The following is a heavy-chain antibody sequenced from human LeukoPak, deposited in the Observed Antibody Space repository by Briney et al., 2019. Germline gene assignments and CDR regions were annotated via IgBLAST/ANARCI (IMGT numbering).Heavy chain of an antibody. V-gene: IGHV4-61*02. CDR2: IYTSGST. CDR1: GGSISSSSYY. D-gene: IGHD3-16*01. J-gene: IGHJ6*03. CDR3: ARGPLSLPLDYYYYYMDV. Sequence: SETLSLTCTVSGGSISSSSYYWSWIRQPAGKGLEWIGRIYTSGSTNYNPSPKSRVTISVDTSKNQFSLKLSSVTAADTAVYYCARGPLSLPLDYYYYYMDVWGKGTTVTISS.